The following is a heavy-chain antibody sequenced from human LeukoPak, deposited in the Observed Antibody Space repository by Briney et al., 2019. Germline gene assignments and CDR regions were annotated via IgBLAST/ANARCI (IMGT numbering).Heavy chain of an antibody. Sequence: ASVKVSCKASGYTFTGYYMHWVRQAPGQGLEWMGWINPNSGGTNYAQKLQGRVTMTTDTSTSTAYMELRSLRSDDTAVYYCARGGKRITIFGVVTSSFDYWGQGTLVTVSS. CDR3: ARGGKRITIFGVVTSSFDY. J-gene: IGHJ4*02. V-gene: IGHV1-2*02. CDR1: GYTFTGYY. D-gene: IGHD3-3*01. CDR2: INPNSGGT.